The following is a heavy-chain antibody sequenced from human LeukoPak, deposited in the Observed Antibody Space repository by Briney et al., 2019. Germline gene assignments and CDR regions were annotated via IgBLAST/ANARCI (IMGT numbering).Heavy chain of an antibody. CDR1: AGSSNSGAYF. CDR2: IYSSGGT. V-gene: IGHV4-31*03. D-gene: IGHD3-9*01. CDR3: ARMRNDLLTGYDYYFDY. Sequence: SDTLSLTCTVSAGSSNSGAYFWSWIRQHPGKSLDAIGYIYSSGGTYYNPALKSRVTISVDTSRSHLSLKLSCVTAADTAVYYCARMRNDLLTGYDYYFDYWGQGTLVTVSS. J-gene: IGHJ4*02.